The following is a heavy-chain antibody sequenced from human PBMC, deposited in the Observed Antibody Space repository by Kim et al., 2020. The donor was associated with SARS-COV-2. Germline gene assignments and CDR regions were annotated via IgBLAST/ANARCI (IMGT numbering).Heavy chain of an antibody. D-gene: IGHD3-9*01. J-gene: IGHJ4*02. CDR3: ARAWGILTGFVYYFDY. V-gene: IGHV3-11*01. Sequence: GGSLRLSCAASGFTFSDYYMSWIRQAPGKGLEWVSYISSSGSTIYHADSVKGRFTISRDNAKNSLYLQMNSLRAEDTAVYYCARAWGILTGFVYYFDYWGQGTLVTVSS. CDR2: ISSSGSTI. CDR1: GFTFSDYY.